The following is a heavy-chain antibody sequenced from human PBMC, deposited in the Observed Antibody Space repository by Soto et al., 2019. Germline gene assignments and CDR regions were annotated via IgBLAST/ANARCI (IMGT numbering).Heavy chain of an antibody. V-gene: IGHV4-39*01. CDR3: SSVERLATSSYFFDS. J-gene: IGHJ4*02. CDR2: IYYRGNA. D-gene: IGHD6-6*01. CDR1: DDSINSYKYY. Sequence: QLPLQESGPGLVKPSETLSLPCYVSDDSINSYKYYCGWIRQPPGTGQEWIGSIYYRGNADYNPSLPPRASISLEKSRTQVSLKLTPVTAADSALYFCSSVERLATSSYFFDSCGPGALVTVSS.